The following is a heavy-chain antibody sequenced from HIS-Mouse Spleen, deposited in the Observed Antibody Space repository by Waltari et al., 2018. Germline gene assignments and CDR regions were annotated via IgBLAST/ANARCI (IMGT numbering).Heavy chain of an antibody. CDR2: IYYSGRT. Sequence: QVQLQESGPGLVKPSQTLSLTCTVSGGSISSGGYYWSWIRQHPGKGLEWIGYIYYSGRTYYTPCLKGRVTISVDTSKNQFSLKLSSVTAADTAVYYCARSPYYDFWSGYSDNWFDPWGQGTLVTVSS. D-gene: IGHD3-3*01. V-gene: IGHV4-31*03. J-gene: IGHJ5*02. CDR1: GGSISSGGYY. CDR3: ARSPYYDFWSGYSDNWFDP.